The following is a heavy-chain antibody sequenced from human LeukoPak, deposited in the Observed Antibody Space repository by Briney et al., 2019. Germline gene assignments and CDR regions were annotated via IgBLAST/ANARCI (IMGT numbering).Heavy chain of an antibody. CDR1: GYTFTDYY. V-gene: IGHV1-2*02. CDR3: ARGGAGEGELLLGY. Sequence: ASVKVSCKASGYTFTDYYLHWVRQAPGQGLEWMGWINPKSGGTNYAQKFQGRVTMTRDTSINTGNMELNWLRSDDTAVYYCARGGAGEGELLLGYWGQGTLVTVSS. J-gene: IGHJ4*02. D-gene: IGHD3-10*01. CDR2: INPKSGGT.